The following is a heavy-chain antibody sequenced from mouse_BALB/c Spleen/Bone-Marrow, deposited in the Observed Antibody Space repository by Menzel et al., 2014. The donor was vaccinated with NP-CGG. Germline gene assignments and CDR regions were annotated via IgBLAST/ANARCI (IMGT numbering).Heavy chain of an antibody. V-gene: IGHV1-5*01. CDR3: TRFGSTYDWYFDV. D-gene: IGHD1-1*01. CDR1: GYSFTIYW. CDR2: IYPGNSDT. Sequence: VQLQQSGTVLARPGASVKMSCKASGYSFTIYWMHWVKQRPGQGLEWIDAIYPGNSDTSYNQKFKGKARLTAVTSASTAYMELSSLTNEDSAVYYCTRFGSTYDWYFDVWGVGTTVTVSS. J-gene: IGHJ1*01.